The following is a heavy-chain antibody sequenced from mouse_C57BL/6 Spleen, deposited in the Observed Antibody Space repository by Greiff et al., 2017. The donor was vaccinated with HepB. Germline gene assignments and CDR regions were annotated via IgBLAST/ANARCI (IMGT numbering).Heavy chain of an antibody. CDR3: ARYGIYGNYERAYAMDY. J-gene: IGHJ4*01. CDR2: ISYSGST. D-gene: IGHD2-1*01. Sequence: VQLKESGPGLAKPSQTLSLTCSVTGYSITSDYWNWIRKFPGNKLEYMGYISYSGSTYYNPSLKSRISITRDTSKNQYYLQLNSVTTEDTATYYCARYGIYGNYERAYAMDYWGQGTSDTVSS. V-gene: IGHV3-8*01. CDR1: GYSITSDY.